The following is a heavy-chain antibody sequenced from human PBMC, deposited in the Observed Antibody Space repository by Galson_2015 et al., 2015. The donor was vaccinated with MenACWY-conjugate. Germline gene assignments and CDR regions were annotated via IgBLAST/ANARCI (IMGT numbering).Heavy chain of an antibody. V-gene: IGHV1-18*01. CDR1: GYTFTSYG. CDR3: ARVGVGTYDILTEDYYYYGMDV. D-gene: IGHD3-9*01. CDR2: ISAYNGNT. J-gene: IGHJ6*02. Sequence: SVKVSCQASGYTFTSYGISWVRQAPGQGLEWMGWISAYNGNTNYAQKLQGRVTMTTDTSTSTAYMELRSLRSDDTAVYYCARVGVGTYDILTEDYYYYGMDVWGQGTTVTVSS.